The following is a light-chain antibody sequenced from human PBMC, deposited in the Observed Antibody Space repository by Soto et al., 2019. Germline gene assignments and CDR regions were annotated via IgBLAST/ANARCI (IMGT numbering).Light chain of an antibody. J-gene: IGKJ1*01. CDR3: QQYNSYSGT. V-gene: IGKV1-5*03. CDR1: QSISTW. Sequence: DIQMTQSPSPLSASVGDTVTITCRASQSISTWLAWYQQKPGKAPKLLIYKASSLESGVPSRFSGSGSGTEFTFTISSLEPDDFATYYCQQYNSYSGTFGQGTKVEI. CDR2: KAS.